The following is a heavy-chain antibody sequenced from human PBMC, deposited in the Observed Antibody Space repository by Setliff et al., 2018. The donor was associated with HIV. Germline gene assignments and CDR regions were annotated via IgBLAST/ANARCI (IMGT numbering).Heavy chain of an antibody. CDR2: IKQDGSEE. Sequence: QPGGSLRLSCVASGYTFDSYGMHWVRQAPGKGLEWVANIKQDGSEERYVDSVKGRFAISRDDAKNSLYLQMNSLRAEDTAVYYCARELWDNGDSSMDVWGKGTTVTVSS. V-gene: IGHV3-7*03. J-gene: IGHJ6*03. CDR3: ARELWDNGDSSMDV. D-gene: IGHD4-17*01. CDR1: GYTFDSYG.